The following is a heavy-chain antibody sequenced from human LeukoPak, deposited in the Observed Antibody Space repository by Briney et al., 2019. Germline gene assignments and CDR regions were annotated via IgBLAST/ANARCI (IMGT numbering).Heavy chain of an antibody. V-gene: IGHV1-18*01. Sequence: ASVKVSCKAPGYTFTSYGISWVRQAPGQGLEWMGWISAYNGNTNYAQKLQGRVTMTTDTSTSTAYMELRSLRSDDTAVYYCATRVTDVDTAMVDLDYWGQGTLVTVSS. CDR3: ATRVTDVDTAMVDLDY. CDR2: ISAYNGNT. D-gene: IGHD5-18*01. CDR1: GYTFTSYG. J-gene: IGHJ4*02.